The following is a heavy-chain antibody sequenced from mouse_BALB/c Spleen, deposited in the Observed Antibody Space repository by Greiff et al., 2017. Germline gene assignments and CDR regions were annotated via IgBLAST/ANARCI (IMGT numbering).Heavy chain of an antibody. CDR2: IDPANGNT. CDR1: GFNIKDTY. CDR3: AETARATWFAY. V-gene: IGHV14-3*02. D-gene: IGHD3-2*01. Sequence: EVQLVESGAELVKPGASVKLSCTASGFNIKDTYMHWVKQRPEQGLEWIGRIDPANGNTKYDPKFQGKATITADTSSNTAYLQLSSLTSEDTAVYYCAETARATWFAYWGQGTLVTVSA. J-gene: IGHJ3*01.